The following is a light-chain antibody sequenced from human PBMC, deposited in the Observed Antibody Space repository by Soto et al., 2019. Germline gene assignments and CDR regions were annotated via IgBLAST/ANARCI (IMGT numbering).Light chain of an antibody. V-gene: IGKV1-39*01. Sequence: DIQMTQSPSSLSTSVGDRVSITCRASQSMSIDLNWYQQRPEKAPKLLIYGAACLQSGVPSRFSGSVSGTDFTLTISSLQPEDFATYSCQQSYSTPETFGQGTQREIK. CDR2: GAA. CDR3: QQSYSTPET. J-gene: IGKJ2*01. CDR1: QSMSID.